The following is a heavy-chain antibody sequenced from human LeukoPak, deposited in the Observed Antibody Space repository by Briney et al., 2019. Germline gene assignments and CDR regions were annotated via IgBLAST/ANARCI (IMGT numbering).Heavy chain of an antibody. D-gene: IGHD1-26*01. CDR3: ARDSGSYYSWFDP. CDR1: GGSISSSSYY. CDR2: IYTSGST. J-gene: IGHJ5*02. Sequence: SETLSLTCTVSGGSISSSSYYWSWIRQPAGKGLEWIGRIYTSGSTNYNPSLKSRVTISVDTSKNQFSLKLSSVTAADTAVYYCARDSGSYYSWFDPWGQGTLVTVSS. V-gene: IGHV4-61*02.